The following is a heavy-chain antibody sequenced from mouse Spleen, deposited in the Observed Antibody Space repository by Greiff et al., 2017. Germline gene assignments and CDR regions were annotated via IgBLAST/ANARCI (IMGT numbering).Heavy chain of an antibody. V-gene: IGHV1-69*01. D-gene: IGHD6-1*01. CDR3: ARRKLHAMDY. CDR1: GYTFTSYW. CDR2: IDPSDSYT. J-gene: IGHJ4*01. Sequence: VQLQQPGAELVMPGASVKLSCKASGYTFTSYWMHWVKQRPGQGLEWIGEIDPSDSYTNYNQKFKGKATLTVDKSSSTAYMQLSSLTSEDSAVYYCARRKLHAMDYWGQGTSVTVSS.